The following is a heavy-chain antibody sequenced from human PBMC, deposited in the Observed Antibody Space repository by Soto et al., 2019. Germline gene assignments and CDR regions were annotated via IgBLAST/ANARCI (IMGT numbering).Heavy chain of an antibody. CDR1: GGSISSYY. J-gene: IGHJ3*02. V-gene: IGHV4-59*01. CDR3: AREADYDYIWGSPDAFDI. CDR2: IYYSGST. D-gene: IGHD3-16*01. Sequence: SETLSLTCTVSGGSISSYYWSWIRQPPGKGLEWIGYIYYSGSTNYNPSLKSRVTISVDTSKNQFSLKLSSVTAADTAVYYCAREADYDYIWGSPDAFDIWSQGTMVTVSS.